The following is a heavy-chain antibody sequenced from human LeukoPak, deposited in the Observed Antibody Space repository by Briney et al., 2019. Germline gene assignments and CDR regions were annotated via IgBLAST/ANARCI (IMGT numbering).Heavy chain of an antibody. J-gene: IGHJ6*04. CDR1: GFTFSSYS. CDR3: ASEIGELSPYYYGMDV. V-gene: IGHV3-21*01. Sequence: PGGSLRLSCAASGFTFSSYSMNWVRQAPGKGLEWVSSISSSSSYIYYADSVKGRFTISRDNAKNSLYLQMNSLRAEDTAVYYCASEIGELSPYYYGMDVWGKGTTVTVSS. CDR2: ISSSSSYI. D-gene: IGHD3-10*01.